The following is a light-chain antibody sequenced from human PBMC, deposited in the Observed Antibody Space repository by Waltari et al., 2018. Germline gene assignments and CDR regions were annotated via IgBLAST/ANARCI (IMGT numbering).Light chain of an antibody. J-gene: IGLJ1*01. CDR2: DDT. Sequence: SYVLTQPPSVSVAPGQTARMTCGGRDIGSKSVHWYQQKPGQAPVQVMYDDTDRPSGIPERFSGSNSGNTATLTINGVEAEDEADYYCQVWDRSSDEAVFGTGTKVTVL. CDR1: DIGSKS. CDR3: QVWDRSSDEAV. V-gene: IGLV3-21*02.